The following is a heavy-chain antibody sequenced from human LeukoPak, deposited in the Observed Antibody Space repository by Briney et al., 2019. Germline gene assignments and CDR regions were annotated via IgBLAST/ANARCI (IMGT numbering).Heavy chain of an antibody. V-gene: IGHV3-23*01. CDR2: ISGSGGTT. CDR3: AKGSPNTALSDY. Sequence: GGSLRLSCAASGFTFSSYAMSWVRQAPGKGLEWVSGISGSGGTTYYADSAKGRFTISRDNSKNTLYLQMSSLRAEDMAVYYCAKGSPNTALSDYWGQGTLVTVSS. D-gene: IGHD3-10*01. J-gene: IGHJ4*02. CDR1: GFTFSSYA.